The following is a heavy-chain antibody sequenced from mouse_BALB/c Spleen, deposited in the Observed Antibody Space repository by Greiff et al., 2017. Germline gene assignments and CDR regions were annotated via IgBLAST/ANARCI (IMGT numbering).Heavy chain of an antibody. V-gene: IGHV14-4*02. Sequence: VQLQQSGAELVRPGASVKLSCTASGFNFTDYYMHWVKQRPEQGLEWIGWIDPENGDTEYAPKFQGKATMTADTSSNTAYLQLSSLTSEDTAVSYCNACQQLGLPFAYWGQGTLVTVSA. CDR3: NACQQLGLPFAY. D-gene: IGHD3-1*01. CDR1: GFNFTDYY. CDR2: IDPENGDT. J-gene: IGHJ3*01.